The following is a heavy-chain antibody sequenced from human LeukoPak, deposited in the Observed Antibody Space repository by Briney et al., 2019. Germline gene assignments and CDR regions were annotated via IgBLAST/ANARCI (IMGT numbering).Heavy chain of an antibody. CDR1: GYTFTGYY. V-gene: IGHV1-2*06. J-gene: IGHJ4*02. D-gene: IGHD2-15*01. CDR3: ARDAGRGVVLD. CDR2: INPNSGAT. Sequence: ASVKVSCKASGYTFTGYYMHWVRQAPGQGLEWMGRINPNSGATNYAQKFQGRVTMTRDTSISTAYMELRSLRSDDTAVYYCARDAGRGVVLDWGQGTLVTVSS.